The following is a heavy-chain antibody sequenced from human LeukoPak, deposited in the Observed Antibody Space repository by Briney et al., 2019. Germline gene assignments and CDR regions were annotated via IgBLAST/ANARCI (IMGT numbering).Heavy chain of an antibody. V-gene: IGHV3-30*02. D-gene: IGHD3-22*01. CDR2: IRYDGSNK. CDR3: AKDPTHYRVWDYYETIGLSY. CDR1: GFTFSSYG. J-gene: IGHJ4*02. Sequence: PGGSLRLSCAGSGFTFSSYGMHWVRQAPGKGLEWVAFIRYDGSNKYYADSVKGRFTISRDNSKNTLNLQMNSLRAEDTAVYYCAKDPTHYRVWDYYETIGLSYWGQGTLVTASS.